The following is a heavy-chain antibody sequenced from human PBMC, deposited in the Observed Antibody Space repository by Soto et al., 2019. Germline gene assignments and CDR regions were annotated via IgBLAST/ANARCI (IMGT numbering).Heavy chain of an antibody. Sequence: SETLSLTCTVSGGSISSSSYYWGWIRQPPGKGLEWIGSIYYSGSTYYNPSLKSRVTISVDTSKNQFSLKLSSVTAADTAVYYCARQTSLSGYEAKAGDYWGQGTLVTVSS. J-gene: IGHJ4*02. D-gene: IGHD5-12*01. CDR2: IYYSGST. CDR1: GGSISSSSYY. CDR3: ARQTSLSGYEAKAGDY. V-gene: IGHV4-39*01.